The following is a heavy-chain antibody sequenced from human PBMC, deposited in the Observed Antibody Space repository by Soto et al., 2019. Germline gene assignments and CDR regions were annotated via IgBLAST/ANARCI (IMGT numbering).Heavy chain of an antibody. CDR1: GYTFTSYA. CDR3: ARAWLGITMIATGHFAY. J-gene: IGHJ4*02. Sequence: QVQLVQSGAEEKKPGASVKVSCKASGYTFTSYAMHWVRQAPGQRLEWMGWINAGNGNTKYSQKFQGRVTITRDTSASTAYMELSSLRSEDTAVYYCARAWLGITMIATGHFAYWGQGTLVTVSS. CDR2: INAGNGNT. D-gene: IGHD3-22*01. V-gene: IGHV1-3*05.